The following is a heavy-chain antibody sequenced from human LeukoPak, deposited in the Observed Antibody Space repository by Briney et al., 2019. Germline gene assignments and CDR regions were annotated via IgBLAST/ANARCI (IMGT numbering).Heavy chain of an antibody. CDR1: GFTFSSYA. CDR3: AKDPAGLLSGGFGY. Sequence: PGGSLRLSCAASGFTFSSYAMSWVRQAPGKGLEWVSAISGSGGSTYYADSVKGRFTISRDNSKNTLYLQMSSLRAEDTAVYYCAKDPAGLLSGGFGYWGQGTLVTVSS. V-gene: IGHV3-23*01. CDR2: ISGSGGST. J-gene: IGHJ4*02. D-gene: IGHD2/OR15-2a*01.